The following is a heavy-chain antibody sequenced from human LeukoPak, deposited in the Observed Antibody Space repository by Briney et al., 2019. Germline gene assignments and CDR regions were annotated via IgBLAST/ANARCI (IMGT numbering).Heavy chain of an antibody. J-gene: IGHJ6*02. CDR1: GFTFSDYY. D-gene: IGHD6-6*01. V-gene: IGHV3-11*01. Sequence: GGSLRLSCAASGFTFSDYYMSWIRQAPGKGLERISHISRGGSTIYYADSVKGRFTISRDNAKNSLYLQMDSLRVEDTAMYYCARALSGSSSGYYYYGMDVWGQGTTVTVSS. CDR2: ISRGGSTI. CDR3: ARALSGSSSGYYYYGMDV.